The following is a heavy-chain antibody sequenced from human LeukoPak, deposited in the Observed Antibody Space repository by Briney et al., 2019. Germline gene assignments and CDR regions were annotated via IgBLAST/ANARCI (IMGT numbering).Heavy chain of an antibody. D-gene: IGHD1-26*01. V-gene: IGHV5-51*01. CDR1: GYSFPNYW. CDR2: IYPADSKT. J-gene: IGHJ4*02. Sequence: GESLKISCKGFGYSFPNYWVGWVRQMPGKCLEWMGIIYPADSKTIYSPAFQGQVTISADKSTDTAYLQWSSLKASDTAMYYCASHPLLHPVGPTHILDYWGQGTLVTVSS. CDR3: ASHPLLHPVGPTHILDY.